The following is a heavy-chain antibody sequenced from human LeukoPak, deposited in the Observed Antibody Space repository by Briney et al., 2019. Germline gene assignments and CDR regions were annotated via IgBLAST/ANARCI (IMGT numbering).Heavy chain of an antibody. D-gene: IGHD5-12*01. CDR3: ARGRGYCVS. CDR1: GGSISSSSYY. V-gene: IGHV4-39*07. CDR2: IYHSGST. J-gene: IGHJ4*02. Sequence: PSETLSLTCTVSGGSISSSSYYWGWIRQPPGKGLEWIGSIYHSGSTYYNPSLKSRVTIAVETSKNQFSLKLSSVTAADKAVYYCARGRGYCVSWGQGTLVTVSS.